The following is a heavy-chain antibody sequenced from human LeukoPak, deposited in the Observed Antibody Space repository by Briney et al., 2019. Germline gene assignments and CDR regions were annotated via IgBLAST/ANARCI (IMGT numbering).Heavy chain of an antibody. J-gene: IGHJ4*02. CDR2: IIPILGIA. CDR3: ARDTEGELYYDY. D-gene: IGHD1-1*01. Sequence: ASVKISCKASGGTFSSYTISWVRQAPGQGLEWMGRIIPILGIANYAQKFLGRVTITADKSTSTAYMELSSLRSEDTAVYYCARDTEGELYYDYWGQGTLVTVSS. V-gene: IGHV1-69*04. CDR1: GGTFSSYT.